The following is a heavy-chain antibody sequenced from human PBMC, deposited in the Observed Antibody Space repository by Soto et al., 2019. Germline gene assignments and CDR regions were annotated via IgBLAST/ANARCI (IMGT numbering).Heavy chain of an antibody. CDR3: ARDEGTVVVAATKYYYGMDV. V-gene: IGHV3-48*02. CDR2: ISSSSKSI. D-gene: IGHD2-15*01. CDR1: GFTFSTYS. J-gene: IGHJ6*02. Sequence: EVQLVESGGGLVQPGGSLRLSCAASGFTFSTYSMNWVRQAPGKGLEWVSYISSSSKSIYYADSVKGRFTISRDSAKNSLYRQMNSLRDDDTGVYYCARDEGTVVVAATKYYYGMDVWGQGTTVTVSS.